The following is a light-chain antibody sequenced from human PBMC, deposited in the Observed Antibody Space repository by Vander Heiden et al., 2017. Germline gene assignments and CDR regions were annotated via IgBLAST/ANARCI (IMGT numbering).Light chain of an antibody. Sequence: QSALTQPASVSGSPGQSITISCTGTSSDVGSYNLVSWYQQHPGKAPKLMIYEGSKRPSGVSNRFSGSKSGNTASLTISGLQAKDEADYYCCSYAGSSTWGVFGGGTKLTVL. V-gene: IGLV2-23*01. J-gene: IGLJ2*01. CDR3: CSYAGSSTWGV. CDR2: EGS. CDR1: SSDVGSYNL.